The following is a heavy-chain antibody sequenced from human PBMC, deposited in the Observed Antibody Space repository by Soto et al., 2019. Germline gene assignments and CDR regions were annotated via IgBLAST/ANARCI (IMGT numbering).Heavy chain of an antibody. CDR1: GYSISSGYY. CDR2: IYHSGST. Sequence: KASETLSLTCAVSGYSISSGYYWGWIRQPPGKGLEWIGSIYHSGSTYYNPSLKSRVTISVDTSKNQFSLKLSSVTAADTAVYYCARAVLYYYYGMDVWGQGTTVTVSS. J-gene: IGHJ6*02. V-gene: IGHV4-38-2*01. D-gene: IGHD1-20*01. CDR3: ARAVLYYYYGMDV.